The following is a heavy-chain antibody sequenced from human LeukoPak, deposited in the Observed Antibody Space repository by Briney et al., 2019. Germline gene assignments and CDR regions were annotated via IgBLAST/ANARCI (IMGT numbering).Heavy chain of an antibody. V-gene: IGHV3-74*01. Sequence: GGPLRLSCAASGFTFSRYYMHWVRQAPAKGLVWFSRINSDGSGTTYADSVKGRFTVSRDNAKNTLYLQMNSLRVEDTAMYYCTRVFAGDEYSSSGYWGQGTLVTVSS. CDR3: TRVFAGDEYSSSGY. D-gene: IGHD6-13*01. CDR1: GFTFSRYY. CDR2: INSDGSGT. J-gene: IGHJ4*02.